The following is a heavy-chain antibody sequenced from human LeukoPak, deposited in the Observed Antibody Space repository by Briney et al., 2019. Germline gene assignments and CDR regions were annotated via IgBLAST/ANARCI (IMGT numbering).Heavy chain of an antibody. CDR2: ISSSGSTI. CDR3: ARDVLEWLLYDY. J-gene: IGHJ4*02. CDR1: GFIFSDYY. D-gene: IGHD3-3*01. Sequence: PGGSLRLSCAASGFIFSDYYMSWIRQAPGKGLEWVSYISSSGSTIYYADSVKGRFTISRDNAKNSLYLQMNSLRAEDTAVYYCARDVLEWLLYDYWGQGTLVTISS. V-gene: IGHV3-11*01.